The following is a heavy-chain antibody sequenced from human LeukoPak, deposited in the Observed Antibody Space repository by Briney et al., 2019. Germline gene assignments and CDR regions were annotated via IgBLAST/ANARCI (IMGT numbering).Heavy chain of an antibody. Sequence: GGSLRLSCAASGFTFSSYWMHWVRHAPGKGLVWVSRINSDGSSTSYADSVKGRFTISRDNAKNTLYLQMNSLRAKDTAVYYCARSDYGDYVEDWGQGTLVTVSS. J-gene: IGHJ4*02. V-gene: IGHV3-74*01. D-gene: IGHD4-17*01. CDR1: GFTFSSYW. CDR2: INSDGSST. CDR3: ARSDYGDYVED.